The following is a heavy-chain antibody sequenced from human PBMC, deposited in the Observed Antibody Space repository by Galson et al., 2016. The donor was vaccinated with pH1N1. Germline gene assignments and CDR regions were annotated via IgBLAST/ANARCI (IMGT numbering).Heavy chain of an antibody. CDR3: ARDRGGNFQSFDY. V-gene: IGHV4-38-2*02. CDR2: IFYGGTT. Sequence: SETLSLTCTVSGSSISSGYYWGWIRQPPGKGLEWIGSIFYGGTTYYSPSLQSRVTVSMDTSNNQVSLTISSVTAADTAVYFCARDRGGNFQSFDYWGQGTLVAVSS. D-gene: IGHD4-23*01. J-gene: IGHJ4*02. CDR1: GSSISSGYY.